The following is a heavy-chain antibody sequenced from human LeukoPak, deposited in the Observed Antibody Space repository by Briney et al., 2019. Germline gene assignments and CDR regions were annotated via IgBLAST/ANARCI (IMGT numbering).Heavy chain of an antibody. CDR2: ISGNGDNT. V-gene: IGHV3-23*01. D-gene: IGHD6-19*01. CDR3: AKDQGPSGC. J-gene: IGHJ4*02. CDR1: GFTLTSYA. Sequence: PGGSLRLSCDASGFTLTSYAMNWVRQAPGKGLEWVSSISGNGDNTYYADSVKGRFTISRDNSKNTLYLQMNSLRAEDTAVYYCAKDQGPSGCWGQGTLVTVSS.